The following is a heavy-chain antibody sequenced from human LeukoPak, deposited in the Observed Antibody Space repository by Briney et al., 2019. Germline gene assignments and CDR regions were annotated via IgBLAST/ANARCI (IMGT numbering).Heavy chain of an antibody. CDR2: ISSSGSDM. CDR1: GFSFNGFE. Sequence: PGGSLRLSCAASGFSFNGFEMNWVRQSPGKGLEWVSFISSSGSDMFYADSVRGRFTVSRDNGKNALFLQMTSLRVEDTGVYYCARERSLVGALDLWGQGTVVTVCS. CDR3: ARERSLVGALDL. J-gene: IGHJ5*02. V-gene: IGHV3-48*03. D-gene: IGHD2-15*01.